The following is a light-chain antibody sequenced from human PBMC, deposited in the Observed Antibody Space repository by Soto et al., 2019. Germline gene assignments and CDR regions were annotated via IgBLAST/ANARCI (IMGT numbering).Light chain of an antibody. CDR2: DVS. CDR3: SSYAGSYTLV. Sequence: QSALTQPRSVSGSPGQSVTISCTGTSNDVGGYNFVSWYQQHPGKVPKLFIYDVSRRPSGVADRFSGSKSGNTASLTISGLQAADEADYYCSSYAGSYTLVFGGGTKLTFL. V-gene: IGLV2-11*01. CDR1: SNDVGGYNF. J-gene: IGLJ2*01.